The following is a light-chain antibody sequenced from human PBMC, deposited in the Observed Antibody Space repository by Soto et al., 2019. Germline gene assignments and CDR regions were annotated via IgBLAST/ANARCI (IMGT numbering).Light chain of an antibody. CDR3: CSYAGSYTVV. CDR1: CSDAGGYNY. CDR2: DVS. V-gene: IGLV2-11*01. Sequence: QSALTQPRSVSGSPGQSVTFSCTGSCSDAGGYNYVSWYQQHPGKAPKLMIYDVSKRPSGVPDRFSGSRSGNTASLTISGLQAEDEADYYCCSYAGSYTVVFGGGTKVTVL. J-gene: IGLJ2*01.